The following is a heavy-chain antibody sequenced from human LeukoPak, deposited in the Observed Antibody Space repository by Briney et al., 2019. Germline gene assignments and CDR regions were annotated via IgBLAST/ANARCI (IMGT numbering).Heavy chain of an antibody. CDR1: GGPFSGYY. D-gene: IGHD3-10*01. Sequence: SETLSLTCAVYGGPFSGYYWSWIRQPPGKGLEWIGEINHSGSTNYNPSLKSRVTISVDTSKNQFSLKLSSVTAADTAVYYCARRGYYGSGSYRGRFDPWGQGTLVTVSS. CDR2: INHSGST. CDR3: ARRGYYGSGSYRGRFDP. V-gene: IGHV4-34*01. J-gene: IGHJ5*02.